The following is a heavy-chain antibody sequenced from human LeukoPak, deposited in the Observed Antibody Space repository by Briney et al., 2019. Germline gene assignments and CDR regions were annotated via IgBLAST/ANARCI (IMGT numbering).Heavy chain of an antibody. Sequence: GGSLRLSCSASGFVFSIYTMYWVRQAPGKGPEYVSTISGSGNGGSIYYADSVKGRFTISRDDSKSIVYLQMNGLRSEGTAVYYCVKDFGRVRGTPDSWGQGTLVTVSS. V-gene: IGHV3-64D*06. CDR2: ISGSGNGGSI. CDR1: GFVFSIYT. CDR3: VKDFGRVRGTPDS. J-gene: IGHJ4*02. D-gene: IGHD2/OR15-2a*01.